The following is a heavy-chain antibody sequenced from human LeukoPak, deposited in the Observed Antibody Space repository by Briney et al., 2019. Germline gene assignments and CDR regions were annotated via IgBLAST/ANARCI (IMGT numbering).Heavy chain of an antibody. Sequence: PGGSLRLSCAASGFTFSSYAIYWVRQAPGKGLEWASGISGSGGDTYFADSVKGRFTISRDNSKNTVFLQVDSLRAEDTAVYYCAKTTAGYSSGRYPGWSVDYWGQGTLVTVSS. V-gene: IGHV3-23*01. D-gene: IGHD6-19*01. CDR2: ISGSGGDT. CDR1: GFTFSSYA. J-gene: IGHJ4*02. CDR3: AKTTAGYSSGRYPGWSVDY.